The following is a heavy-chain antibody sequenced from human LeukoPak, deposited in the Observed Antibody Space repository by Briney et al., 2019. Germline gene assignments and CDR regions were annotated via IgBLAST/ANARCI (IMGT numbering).Heavy chain of an antibody. CDR2: ITSSSSYT. Sequence: PGGSLRLSCAASGFTFSTYNMNWVRQAPGKGLEWVSSITSSSSYTFYADSVKGRFTISRDNTKNLLYLEMNSLRAEDTAMYYCVRDVGAVRGEVYFDYWGQGTLVTVSS. CDR3: VRDVGAVRGEVYFDY. J-gene: IGHJ4*02. CDR1: GFTFSTYN. D-gene: IGHD3-16*01. V-gene: IGHV3-21*06.